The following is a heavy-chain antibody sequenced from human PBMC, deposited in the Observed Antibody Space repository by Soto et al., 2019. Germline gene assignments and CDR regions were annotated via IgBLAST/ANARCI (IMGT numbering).Heavy chain of an antibody. Sequence: QATGKGLEWVANIKQDGSEKYYVDSVKGRFTISGDNAKNSLYLQMNSLRAEDTAVYYCARLYSGSSLAYWLHGTPVTVSS. V-gene: IGHV3-7*03. CDR3: ARLYSGSSLAY. D-gene: IGHD6-6*01. CDR2: IKQDGSEK. J-gene: IGHJ4*01.